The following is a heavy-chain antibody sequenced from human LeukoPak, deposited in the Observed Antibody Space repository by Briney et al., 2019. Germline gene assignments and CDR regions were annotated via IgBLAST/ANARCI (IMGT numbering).Heavy chain of an antibody. V-gene: IGHV4-61*02. J-gene: IGHJ4*02. Sequence: SQTLSLTCTVSGGSISSGSYYWSWIRQPAGKGLEWIVRIYTSGSTNYNPSLKSRVTISVDTSKNQFSLKLSSVTAADTAVYYCARGGRFGAVAGTMDYWGQGTLVTVSS. CDR2: IYTSGST. CDR3: ARGGRFGAVAGTMDY. D-gene: IGHD6-19*01. CDR1: GGSISSGSYY.